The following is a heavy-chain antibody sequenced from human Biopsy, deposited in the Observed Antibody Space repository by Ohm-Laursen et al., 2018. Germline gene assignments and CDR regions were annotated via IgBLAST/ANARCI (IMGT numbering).Heavy chain of an antibody. CDR3: ARAVGIAAAPIDY. CDR1: GFTFSSYG. Sequence: SLRLSCAASGFTFSSYGMHWIRQAPGRGLEWVSDINSSGSTKYHAESVKGRFTISRDNAMNSVYLQMNSLRGEDTAVYYCARAVGIAAAPIDYWGQGTLVTVPS. V-gene: IGHV3-48*04. CDR2: INSSGSTK. J-gene: IGHJ4*02. D-gene: IGHD2-15*01.